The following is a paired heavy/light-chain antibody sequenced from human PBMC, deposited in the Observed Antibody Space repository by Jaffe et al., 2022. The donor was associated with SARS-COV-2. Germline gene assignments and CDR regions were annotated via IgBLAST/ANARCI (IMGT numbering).Light chain of an antibody. V-gene: IGKV1-39*01. CDR1: QSISKY. Sequence: DIQMTQSPSSLSASVGDRVTITCRAGQSISKYLNWYQQKPGKAPKLLIYDASSLQGGVPSRFSGSGSGTDFTLTISSLHPEDFAAYYCQQSYITPFTFGPGTKVDIK. CDR2: DAS. CDR3: QQSYITPFT. J-gene: IGKJ3*01.
Heavy chain of an antibody. Sequence: EVQLMESGGGLVQPGGSLRLSCAVSGFTLVSHAMSWVRQGPGKGLEWVSAISAGGGSTYYADAVKGRFTISRDNSKDTIYLQMNSLRLEDTAVYYCARQPKAYCSAGSCQFDSWGQGTLVTVSS. V-gene: IGHV3-23*01. D-gene: IGHD2-15*01. CDR3: ARQPKAYCSAGSCQFDS. CDR1: GFTLVSHA. CDR2: ISAGGGST. J-gene: IGHJ4*02.